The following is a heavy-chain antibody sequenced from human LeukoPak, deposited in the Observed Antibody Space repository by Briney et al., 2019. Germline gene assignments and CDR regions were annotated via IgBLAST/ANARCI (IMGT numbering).Heavy chain of an antibody. Sequence: GASVKVSCKASGYSFTHYKIHWLRQAPGQGLQWMGWINPNSGGTNYAQKFQGRVTMTTDTTTSTAYMELRSLRSDDTAVYYCAREQGAVAEFWFDPWGQGTLVTVSS. CDR3: AREQGAVAEFWFDP. CDR1: GYSFTHYK. V-gene: IGHV1-2*02. J-gene: IGHJ5*02. D-gene: IGHD6-13*01. CDR2: INPNSGGT.